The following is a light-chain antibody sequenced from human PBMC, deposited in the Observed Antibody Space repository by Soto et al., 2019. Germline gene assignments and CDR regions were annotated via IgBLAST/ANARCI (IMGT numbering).Light chain of an antibody. CDR1: QNVGSRY. CDR3: QQRSNWPRA. CDR2: DAS. V-gene: IGKV3D-20*02. J-gene: IGKJ4*01. Sequence: EIVLTQSPGTLSLSPGERATLSCRASQNVGSRYLAWYQQKPGQAPRLLIFDASNRATGTPARFSGSGSGTDFTLTISSLEPEDFAVYYCQQRSNWPRAFGGGTKVEI.